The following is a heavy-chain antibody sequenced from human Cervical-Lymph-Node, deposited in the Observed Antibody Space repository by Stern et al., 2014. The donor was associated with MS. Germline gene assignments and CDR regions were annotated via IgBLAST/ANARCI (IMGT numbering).Heavy chain of an antibody. CDR2: IYYNNET. V-gene: IGHV2-5*01. J-gene: IGHJ4*02. CDR3: ALDPQF. Sequence: QITLKESGPTLVKPTQTLTLTCTFSGFSFNTRGVGVGWSRQSPGKALEWLALIYYNNETRYSPSLRSRLTISRDTSKNQVVLTMANMDPVDTATYYCALDPQFGGQGVRVTVS. D-gene: IGHD3-16*01. CDR1: GFSFNTRGVG.